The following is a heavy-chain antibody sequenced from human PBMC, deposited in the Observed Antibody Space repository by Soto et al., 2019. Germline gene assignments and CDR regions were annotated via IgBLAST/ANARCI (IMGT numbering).Heavy chain of an antibody. V-gene: IGHV1-69*13. Sequence: SVKVSCKASGGTFSCYAISWVRQAPGQGLEWMGGIIPIFGTANYAQKFQGRVTITADESTSTAYMELSSLRSEDTAVYYCARVIGLIGSAFDIWGQGTMVHRLL. D-gene: IGHD2-15*01. J-gene: IGHJ3*02. CDR2: IIPIFGTA. CDR3: ARVIGLIGSAFDI. CDR1: GGTFSCYA.